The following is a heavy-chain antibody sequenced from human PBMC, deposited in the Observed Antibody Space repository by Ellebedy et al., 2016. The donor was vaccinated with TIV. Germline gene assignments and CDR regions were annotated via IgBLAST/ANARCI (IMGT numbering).Heavy chain of an antibody. CDR3: ARWYDDSWTVFYT. CDR2: ISGSGGTK. Sequence: PGGSLRLSCAASGFTFRSYDMSWVRQAPGKGLEWVSAISGSGGTKYYTDSVKCRFTISRDNSKITLYLQMNSLRTEDTTVYYCARWYDDSWTVFYTWGQGTQVTVSS. D-gene: IGHD3-3*01. CDR1: GFTFRSYD. V-gene: IGHV3-23*01. J-gene: IGHJ5*02.